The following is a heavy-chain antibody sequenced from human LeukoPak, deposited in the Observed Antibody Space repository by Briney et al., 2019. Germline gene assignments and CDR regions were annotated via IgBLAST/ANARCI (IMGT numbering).Heavy chain of an antibody. J-gene: IGHJ3*02. CDR3: ARDQWAPLAFDI. Sequence: ASVKVSCKASGYTFTNHYMHWVRQAPGQGLEWMGKINPGGGGTTYAQKVQGRVTMTRDKSTSTVYMELSSLRAEDTAVYYCARDQWAPLAFDIWGQGTMVTVSS. CDR2: INPGGGGT. D-gene: IGHD1-26*01. CDR1: GYTFTNHY. V-gene: IGHV1-46*01.